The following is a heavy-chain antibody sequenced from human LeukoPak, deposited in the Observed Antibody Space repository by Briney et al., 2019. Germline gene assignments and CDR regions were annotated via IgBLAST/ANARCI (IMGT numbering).Heavy chain of an antibody. J-gene: IGHJ4*02. Sequence: ASVKVSCKASGYTFTGYYMHWVRQAPGQGLEWMGWINPNSGGTKYAQKFQGRVTMTRDTSISTAYMELSSLRSDDTAVYYCVRDGIAVAGTAFDYWGQGTLVTVSS. D-gene: IGHD6-19*01. CDR2: INPNSGGT. CDR1: GYTFTGYY. CDR3: VRDGIAVAGTAFDY. V-gene: IGHV1-2*02.